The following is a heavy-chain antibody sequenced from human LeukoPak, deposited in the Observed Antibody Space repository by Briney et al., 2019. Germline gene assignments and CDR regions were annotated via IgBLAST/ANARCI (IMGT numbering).Heavy chain of an antibody. Sequence: TSETLSLTCAVSGGSISSSNWWSWVRQPPGKGLEWIGEIYHSGSTNYNPSLKSRVTISVDTSKNQFSLKLSSVTAADTAVYYCARRPRGRRSIVGAPGSHDAFDIWGQGTMVTVSS. V-gene: IGHV4-4*02. D-gene: IGHD1-26*01. CDR1: GGSISSSNW. CDR3: ARRPRGRRSIVGAPGSHDAFDI. CDR2: IYHSGST. J-gene: IGHJ3*02.